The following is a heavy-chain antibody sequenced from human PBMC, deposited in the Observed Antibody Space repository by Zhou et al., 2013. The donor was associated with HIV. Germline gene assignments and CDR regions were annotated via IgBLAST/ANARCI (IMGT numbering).Heavy chain of an antibody. CDR1: GYTFTGYY. D-gene: IGHD3-10*01. V-gene: IGHV1-2*02. CDR2: INPNSGGT. Sequence: QVQLVQSGAEVKKPGASVKVSCKASGYTFTGYYMHWVRQAPGQGLEWMGWINPNSGGTNYAQKFQGRVTMTRDTSISTAYMELSRLRSDDTAVYYCARRQETYYGSAVWFDPWGQGTLVTVSS. J-gene: IGHJ5*02. CDR3: ARRQETYYGSAVWFDP.